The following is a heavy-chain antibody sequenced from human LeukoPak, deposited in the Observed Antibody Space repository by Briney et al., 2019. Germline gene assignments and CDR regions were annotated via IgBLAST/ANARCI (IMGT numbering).Heavy chain of an antibody. D-gene: IGHD2-21*01. V-gene: IGHV1-2*02. Sequence: ASVKVSCKASGYTFTGYYMHWLRQAPGQGLEWMGWINPNSGGTNYAQKFQGRVTMTRDTSISTAYMELSRLRSDDTAVYYCARDLLAYCGGDCYSIDPWGQGTLVTVSS. CDR1: GYTFTGYY. CDR2: INPNSGGT. CDR3: ARDLLAYCGGDCYSIDP. J-gene: IGHJ5*02.